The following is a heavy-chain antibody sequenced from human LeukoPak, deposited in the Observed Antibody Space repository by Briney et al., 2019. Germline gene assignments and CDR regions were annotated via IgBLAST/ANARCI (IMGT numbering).Heavy chain of an antibody. Sequence: GGSLRLSCSASGFTFSSYAMHWVRQAPGKGLEYVSVISSNGGSTYYADPVKGRFTISRDNSKNTLYLQMSSLRVEDTAVYYCVKGVVVVTARAFDYWGQGTLVTVSS. CDR1: GFTFSSYA. CDR3: VKGVVVVTARAFDY. J-gene: IGHJ4*02. CDR2: ISSNGGST. V-gene: IGHV3-64D*06. D-gene: IGHD2-21*02.